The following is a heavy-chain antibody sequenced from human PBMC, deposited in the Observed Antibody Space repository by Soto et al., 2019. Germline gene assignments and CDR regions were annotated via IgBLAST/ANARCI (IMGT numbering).Heavy chain of an antibody. CDR2: ISSSGSTI. V-gene: IGHV3-48*03. CDR3: ASYTGGLTGGNVY. J-gene: IGHJ4*02. CDR1: GFTFSSYE. Sequence: GGSLRLSCAASGFTFSSYEMNWVRQAPGKGLEWVSYISSSGSTIYYADSVKGRFTISRDNAKNSLYLQMNSLRAEDTAVYYCASYTGGLTGGNVYWGQGTLVTVSS. D-gene: IGHD7-27*01.